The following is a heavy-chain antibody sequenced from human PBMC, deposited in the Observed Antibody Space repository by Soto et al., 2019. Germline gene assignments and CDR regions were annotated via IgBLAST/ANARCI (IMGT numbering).Heavy chain of an antibody. V-gene: IGHV1-18*04. Sequence: ASVKVSCKASGYTFTSYGISWVRQAPGQGLEWMGWISAYNGNTNYAQKLQGRVTTTTDTSTSTAYMELRSLRSDDTAVYYCARDAPRSYYDSSGHADYWRQGTLVTVSS. CDR1: GYTFTSYG. J-gene: IGHJ4*02. CDR3: ARDAPRSYYDSSGHADY. CDR2: ISAYNGNT. D-gene: IGHD3-22*01.